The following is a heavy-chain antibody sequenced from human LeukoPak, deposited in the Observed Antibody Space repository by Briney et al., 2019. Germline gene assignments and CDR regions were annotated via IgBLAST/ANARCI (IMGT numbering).Heavy chain of an antibody. Sequence: PSETLSLTCTVSCGSISSNTYYWGWIRQPPGKGLEWIGSISYSGSTYYNPSLKSRVTKSVDTSKNQISLKLSSVTAADTAVYYCATLNHQRASFGYWGQGTLVTVSS. CDR2: ISYSGST. CDR3: ATLNHQRASFGY. J-gene: IGHJ4*02. V-gene: IGHV4-39*01. D-gene: IGHD6-25*01. CDR1: CGSISSNTYY.